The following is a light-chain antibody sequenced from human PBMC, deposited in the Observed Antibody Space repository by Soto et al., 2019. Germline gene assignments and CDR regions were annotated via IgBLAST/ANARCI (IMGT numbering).Light chain of an antibody. V-gene: IGLV2-14*01. Sequence: QSALTQPASVSGSPGQSITISCTGTSSDVGGYDYVSWYQQHPGKAPKLMIYGVNNRPSGVSNRFSGSKSGNTASLTISGLQAEDEADYYCSSYTSTTTYVIGTATKLTVL. CDR3: SSYTSTTTYV. CDR2: GVN. J-gene: IGLJ1*01. CDR1: SSDVGGYDY.